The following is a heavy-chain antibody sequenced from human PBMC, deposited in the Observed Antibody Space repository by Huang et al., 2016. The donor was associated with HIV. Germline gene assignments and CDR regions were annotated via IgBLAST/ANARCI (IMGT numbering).Heavy chain of an antibody. CDR2: INHIGNT. D-gene: IGHD6-19*01. V-gene: IGHV4-34*01. Sequence: QVKLRQWGAGLVKPSETLSLSCAVSGGSFSGYYWTWSRKSPGKGLEWIGEINHIGNTNYHRCPESLVTISKDTAKNQFSVQWTSVSAADTGVYFCAREKAADSAWYGVYYFDYWGEGALVTVTS. CDR1: GGSFSGYY. CDR3: AREKAADSAWYGVYYFDY. J-gene: IGHJ4*02.